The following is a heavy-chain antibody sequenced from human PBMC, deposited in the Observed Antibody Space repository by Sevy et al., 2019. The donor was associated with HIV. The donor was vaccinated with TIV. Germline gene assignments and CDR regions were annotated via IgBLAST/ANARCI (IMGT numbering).Heavy chain of an antibody. D-gene: IGHD6-19*01. Sequence: GESLKISCKGSGYSFTSYWIGWVRQMPGKGLEWMGIIYPGDSDTRYSPSFQGQVTISADKSISTAYLQWSSLKASDTAMYYCARQPRSGWTYYYYGMDVCGQGTTVTVSS. V-gene: IGHV5-51*01. CDR3: ARQPRSGWTYYYYGMDV. CDR2: IYPGDSDT. CDR1: GYSFTSYW. J-gene: IGHJ6*02.